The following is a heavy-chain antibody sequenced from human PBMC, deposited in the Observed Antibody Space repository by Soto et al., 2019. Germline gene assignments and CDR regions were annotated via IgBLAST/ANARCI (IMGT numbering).Heavy chain of an antibody. J-gene: IGHJ6*02. CDR1: GFTFSSYS. CDR3: ARDQCSGGSCYSYYYYYGMDV. V-gene: IGHV3-21*01. CDR2: ISSSSSYI. D-gene: IGHD2-15*01. Sequence: EVQLVESGGGLVKPGGSLRLSCAASGFTFSSYSMNWVRQAPGKGLEWVSSISSSSSYIYYADSVKGRFTISRDNAKNSLKLQMNSLRAEDTAVYYCARDQCSGGSCYSYYYYYGMDVWGQGTTVTVSS.